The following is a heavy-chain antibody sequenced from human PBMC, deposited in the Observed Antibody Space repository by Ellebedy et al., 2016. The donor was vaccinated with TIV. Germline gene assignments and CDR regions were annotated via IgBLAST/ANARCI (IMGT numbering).Heavy chain of an antibody. CDR1: GYTFTNYG. V-gene: IGHV1-18*04. Sequence: AASVKVSCKAPGYTFTNYGINWVRQAPGQGLEWMGWISTHNGYTNYAKHLQGRVTMTTDTSTSTAYMDLTSLRSDDTAVYFCARIVFRAVAGTRWFDPWGQGTLVTVSS. D-gene: IGHD6-19*01. CDR3: ARIVFRAVAGTRWFDP. J-gene: IGHJ5*02. CDR2: ISTHNGYT.